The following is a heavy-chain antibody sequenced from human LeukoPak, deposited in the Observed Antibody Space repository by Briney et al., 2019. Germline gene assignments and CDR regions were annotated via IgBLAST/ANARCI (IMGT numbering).Heavy chain of an antibody. Sequence: SETLSLTCTVSGGSISSTNYYWGWIRQPPGKGLEWVASIYYSGSTYYSPSLESRVTISVDTSKNQFSLKLNSVTAADTAVYYCARQGPLTTAVTTRTNPFDYWGQGTLVTVSS. CDR3: ARQGPLTTAVTTRTNPFDY. V-gene: IGHV4-39*01. CDR2: IYYSGST. CDR1: GGSISSTNYY. J-gene: IGHJ4*02. D-gene: IGHD4-11*01.